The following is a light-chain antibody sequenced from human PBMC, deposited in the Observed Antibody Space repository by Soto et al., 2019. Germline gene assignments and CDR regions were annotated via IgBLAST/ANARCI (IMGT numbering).Light chain of an antibody. CDR3: AAWDDSLNGLV. J-gene: IGLJ2*01. CDR1: RSNIGINA. V-gene: IGLV1-44*01. Sequence: QSVLTQPPSVSGTPGQRVSISCSGSRSNIGINAVDWYHQLPGTAPKVLIYANNQRPSGVPDRFSGSKSGTSASLAINGLQPDDEAHYYCAAWDDSLNGLVFGGGTKVTVL. CDR2: ANN.